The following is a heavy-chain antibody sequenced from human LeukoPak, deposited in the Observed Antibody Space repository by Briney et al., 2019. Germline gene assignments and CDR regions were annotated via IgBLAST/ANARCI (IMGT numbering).Heavy chain of an antibody. Sequence: GGSLRLSCAVSGFTFNNYAMSWVRQAPGKGLEWVSGISGSGGSTYYADSVKGRFTISRDNSKNTLYLQMNSLRADDTAVYYCAKPTRLATYYFDYWGQGTLVTVSS. CDR1: GFTFNNYA. D-gene: IGHD5-24*01. CDR3: AKPTRLATYYFDY. CDR2: ISGSGGST. J-gene: IGHJ4*02. V-gene: IGHV3-23*01.